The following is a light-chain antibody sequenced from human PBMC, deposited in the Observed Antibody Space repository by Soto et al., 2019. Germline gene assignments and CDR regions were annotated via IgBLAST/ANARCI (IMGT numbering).Light chain of an antibody. Sequence: EIVLTQSPGSLSLSAGERATLSCRASQSVSNNYLAWYQQKPGQAPRLLIYGASSRATGIPDRFSGSGSGTDFTLTISRLEPEDFAVDFCQQYCRSPLTFGGGTKVEIK. CDR2: GAS. V-gene: IGKV3-20*01. J-gene: IGKJ4*01. CDR3: QQYCRSPLT. CDR1: QSVSNNY.